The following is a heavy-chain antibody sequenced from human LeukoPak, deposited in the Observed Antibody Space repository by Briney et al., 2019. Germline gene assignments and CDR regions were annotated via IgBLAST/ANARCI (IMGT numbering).Heavy chain of an antibody. CDR2: IWYDGSNK. CDR3: ARDCSSTSCKGYYYGMDV. D-gene: IGHD2-2*01. V-gene: IGHV3-33*01. J-gene: IGHJ6*02. CDR1: GFTFSSYG. Sequence: PGMSVTLSCAASGFTFSSYGMHWVRQAPGKGLVWVAVIWYDGSNKYYADSVKGRFTISRDNSKNTLYLQMNSLRAEDTAVYYCARDCSSTSCKGYYYGMDVWGQGTTVTVSS.